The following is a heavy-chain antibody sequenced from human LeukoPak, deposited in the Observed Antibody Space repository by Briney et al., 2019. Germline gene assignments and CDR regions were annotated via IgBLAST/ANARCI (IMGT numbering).Heavy chain of an antibody. D-gene: IGHD2-2*02. Sequence: PGGSLRLSCAASGFTFSSYGMHWVRQAPGKGLEWVAVISYDGSNKYYADSVKGRFTISRDNSKNTLYLQMNSLRAEDTAVYYCAKGSDASCYTPIDYWGQGTLVTVSS. V-gene: IGHV3-30*18. J-gene: IGHJ4*02. CDR3: AKGSDASCYTPIDY. CDR1: GFTFSSYG. CDR2: ISYDGSNK.